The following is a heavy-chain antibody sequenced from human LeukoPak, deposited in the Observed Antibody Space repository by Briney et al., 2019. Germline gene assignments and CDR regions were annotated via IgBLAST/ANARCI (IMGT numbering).Heavy chain of an antibody. V-gene: IGHV4-31*03. CDR2: IYYSGST. J-gene: IGHJ4*02. Sequence: PSEALSLTCTVSGGSISSGGYYWSWLRQHPGKGLEWIGYIYYSGSTYYNPSLKSRVTISVDTSKNQFSLKLSSVTAADTAVYYCARDLPRRQQWLVQGLFDYWGQGTLVTVSS. CDR3: ARDLPRRQQWLVQGLFDY. CDR1: GGSISSGGYY. D-gene: IGHD6-19*01.